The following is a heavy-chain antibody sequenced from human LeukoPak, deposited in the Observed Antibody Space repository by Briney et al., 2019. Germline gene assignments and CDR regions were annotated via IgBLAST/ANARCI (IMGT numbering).Heavy chain of an antibody. CDR2: IKEDGREK. V-gene: IGHV3-7*01. D-gene: IGHD4-17*01. CDR1: GFTFSSSW. CDR3: ARDPLPTVPTPTGMDV. J-gene: IGHJ6*02. Sequence: GGSLRLSCATSGFTFSSSWMSWVRQAPGKGLECVANIKEDGREKYYVDSVKGRFTISRDNAKNSLYLQMNSLRAEDTAVYYCARDPLPTVPTPTGMDVWGQGTTVTVSS.